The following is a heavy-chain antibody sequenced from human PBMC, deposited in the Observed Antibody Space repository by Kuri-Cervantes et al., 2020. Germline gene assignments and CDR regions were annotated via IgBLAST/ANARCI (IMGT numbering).Heavy chain of an antibody. J-gene: IGHJ4*02. CDR2: IWYDGGNK. CDR3: ASVARPLGY. D-gene: IGHD6-6*01. Sequence: GESLKISCAASGFTFSSYGMHWVRQAPGKGLEWVAVIWYDGGNKYYADSVKGRFTISRDNSKNTLYLQMNSLRAEDTAVYYCASVARPLGYWGQGTLVAVSS. CDR1: GFTFSSYG. V-gene: IGHV3-33*01.